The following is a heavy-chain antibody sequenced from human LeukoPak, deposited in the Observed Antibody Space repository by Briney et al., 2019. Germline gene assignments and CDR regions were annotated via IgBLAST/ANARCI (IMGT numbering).Heavy chain of an antibody. CDR3: ARLRQGSGHPHFDY. D-gene: IGHD6-19*01. CDR2: IYPGDSDT. V-gene: IGHV5-51*01. CDR1: GYSFTNYW. J-gene: IGHJ4*02. Sequence: GESLKISCKGSGYSFTNYWIGWVRQMPGKGLECMAIIYPGDSDTTYSPSFQGQVTISVDKSITTAYLQWSSLKASDTAIYYCARLRQGSGHPHFDYWGQGTLVTVSS.